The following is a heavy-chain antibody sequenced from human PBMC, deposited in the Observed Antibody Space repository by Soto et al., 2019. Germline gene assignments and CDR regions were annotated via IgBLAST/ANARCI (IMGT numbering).Heavy chain of an antibody. Sequence: QVQLVQSGAEVKKPGASVKVSCKASGYTFTSYAMHWVRQAPGQRLEWMGWINAGNGNTKYSQQFQGRVTITRDTSASTAYMELSSLGSEATAVYYWARDPGYSYGYNWGQGTLVTVSS. CDR1: GYTFTSYA. D-gene: IGHD5-18*01. V-gene: IGHV1-3*01. CDR3: ARDPGYSYGYN. CDR2: INAGNGNT. J-gene: IGHJ4*02.